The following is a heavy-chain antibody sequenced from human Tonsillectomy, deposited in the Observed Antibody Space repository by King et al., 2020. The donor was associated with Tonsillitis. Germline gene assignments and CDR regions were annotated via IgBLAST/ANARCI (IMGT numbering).Heavy chain of an antibody. CDR1: GFTFSTYA. Sequence: VQLVESGGGLVQPGGSLRLSCAASGFTFSTYAMSWVRQAPGKGLEWVSSISGSGGSTYYADSVKGRFTISRDNSKNTLYLQMNSLRAEDTAVYYCAKEPGEIVVIPAAGHSNWFDPWGQGTLVTVSS. J-gene: IGHJ5*02. D-gene: IGHD2-2*01. V-gene: IGHV3-23*04. CDR3: AKEPGEIVVIPAAGHSNWFDP. CDR2: ISGSGGST.